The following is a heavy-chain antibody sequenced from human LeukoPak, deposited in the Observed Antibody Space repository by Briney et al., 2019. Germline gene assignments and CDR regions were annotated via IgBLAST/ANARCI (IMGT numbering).Heavy chain of an antibody. J-gene: IGHJ4*02. CDR2: INQDGSKE. CDR3: VRDGGVSGYDLLDY. V-gene: IGHV3-7*01. CDR1: GFAFSDYW. D-gene: IGHD5-12*01. Sequence: GGSLRLSCAASGFAFSDYWMTWVRQAPGKGLEWVAHINQDGSKEHYMDSVKVRFTISRDNAKNSLSLQMNSLRAEDTAVYYCVRDGGVSGYDLLDYWGQGTLVTVSS.